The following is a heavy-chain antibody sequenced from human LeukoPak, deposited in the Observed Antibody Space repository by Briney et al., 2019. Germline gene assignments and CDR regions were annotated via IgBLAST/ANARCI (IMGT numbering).Heavy chain of an antibody. V-gene: IGHV4-34*01. Sequence: SETLSLTCAVSGGSFSGYYWSWIRQPPGKGLEWIGEINHSGSNNYNTSPTSRVTISVDTSKNKLSLKLSSVTAADTTVYYFVRVPPDYWGQGTLVTVSS. CDR3: VRVPPDY. CDR2: INHSGSN. J-gene: IGHJ4*02. CDR1: GGSFSGYY.